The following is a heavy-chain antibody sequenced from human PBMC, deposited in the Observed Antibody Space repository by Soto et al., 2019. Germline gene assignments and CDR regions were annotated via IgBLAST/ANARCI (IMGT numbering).Heavy chain of an antibody. Sequence: GASVKVSCKASGYTFTGYYMHWVRQAPGQGLEWMGWINPNSGGTNYAQKFQGWVTMTRDTSISTAYMELSRLRAEDTAVYYCAADSSSWGIYYYYDMDVWSKGTTVTVSS. CDR1: GYTFTGYY. CDR2: INPNSGGT. V-gene: IGHV1-2*04. CDR3: AADSSSWGIYYYYDMDV. J-gene: IGHJ6*03. D-gene: IGHD6-13*01.